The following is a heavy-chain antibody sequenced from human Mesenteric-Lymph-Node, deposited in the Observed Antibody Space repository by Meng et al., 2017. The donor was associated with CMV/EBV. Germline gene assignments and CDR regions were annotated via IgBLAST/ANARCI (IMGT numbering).Heavy chain of an antibody. D-gene: IGHD1/OR15-1a*01. CDR1: GGSVSSGSYY. J-gene: IGHJ4*02. V-gene: IGHV4-61*01. Sequence: SETLSLTCTVSGGSVSSGSYYWSWIRQPPGKGLEWIGYIYYSGSTNYNPSLKSRVTISVDTSKNQFSLKLSSVTAADTAVYYCARDKGGSTWNNKGYYFDYWGQGTLVTVSS. CDR3: ARDKGGSTWNNKGYYFDY. CDR2: IYYSGST.